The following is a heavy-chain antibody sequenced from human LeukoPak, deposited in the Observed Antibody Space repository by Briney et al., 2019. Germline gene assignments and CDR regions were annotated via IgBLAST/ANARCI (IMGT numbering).Heavy chain of an antibody. CDR2: INGSGST. Sequence: SETLSLTCAVYGESLSGYYWSWIRQPPGKGLEWIGEINGSGSTNYNPSLKRRVSISVDTSKSQFSLKLNSVTAADTAVYYCARGRPRGYSYGYIVFDPWGQGTLVTVSS. CDR3: ARGRPRGYSYGYIVFDP. CDR1: GESLSGYY. V-gene: IGHV4-34*01. D-gene: IGHD5-18*01. J-gene: IGHJ5*02.